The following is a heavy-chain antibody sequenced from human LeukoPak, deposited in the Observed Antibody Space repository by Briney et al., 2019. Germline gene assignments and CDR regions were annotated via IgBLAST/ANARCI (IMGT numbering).Heavy chain of an antibody. J-gene: IGHJ4*02. CDR2: ISSSGSTI. D-gene: IGHD6-19*01. CDR3: ARLIAVAGTVDY. V-gene: IGHV3-48*03. CDR1: GFTFSSYE. Sequence: GGSLRLSCAASGFTFSSYEMNWVRQAPGKGLEWVSYISSSGSTIYYADSVKGRFTISRDNAKHSLYLQMNSLRAEDTAVYYCARLIAVAGTVDYWGQGTLVTVSS.